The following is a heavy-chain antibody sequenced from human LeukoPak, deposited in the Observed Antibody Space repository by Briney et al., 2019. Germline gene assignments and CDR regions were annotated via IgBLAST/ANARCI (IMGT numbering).Heavy chain of an antibody. V-gene: IGHV4-39*07. CDR1: GGSISSSSDY. Sequence: SETLSLTCTVSGGSISSSSDYWSWIRQPPGKGLEWIGEINHSGSTNYNPSLKSRVTISVDTFKNQFSLKLSSVTAADTAVYYCARDEGRGPHLRRLRGVIHYWGQGTLVTVSS. CDR3: ARDEGRGPHLRRLRGVIHY. D-gene: IGHD3-10*01. CDR2: INHSGST. J-gene: IGHJ4*02.